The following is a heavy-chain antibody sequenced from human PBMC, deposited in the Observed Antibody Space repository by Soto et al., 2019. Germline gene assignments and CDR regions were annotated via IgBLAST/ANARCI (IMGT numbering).Heavy chain of an antibody. J-gene: IGHJ4*02. Sequence: SLRLSCAASGFTFSSYAMNCVRQAPVKGVEWVSSVSANGRNTYYADSVKGRFTVSRDKSKNALFLQLDSLRVEDTAIYYCAKDLSSLGWLALGAPFDSWGPGTLVTV. D-gene: IGHD3-22*01. CDR3: AKDLSSLGWLALGAPFDS. CDR2: VSANGRNT. V-gene: IGHV3-23*01. CDR1: GFTFSSYA.